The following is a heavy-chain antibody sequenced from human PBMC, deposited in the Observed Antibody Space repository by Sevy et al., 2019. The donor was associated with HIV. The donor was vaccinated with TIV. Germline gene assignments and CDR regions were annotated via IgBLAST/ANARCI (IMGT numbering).Heavy chain of an antibody. J-gene: IGHJ4*02. Sequence: GESLKISCAASGFTFSKYSMSWVRQPPGKGLEWVSTLSFGCGEINHADSVKGRFTISRVNSKSSVYLQMNNLRPEYKAVYYCAREGCTKPHDYWGQGTLVTVSS. CDR3: AREGCTKPHDY. CDR2: LSFGCGEI. CDR1: GFTFSKYS. D-gene: IGHD2-8*01. V-gene: IGHV3-23*01.